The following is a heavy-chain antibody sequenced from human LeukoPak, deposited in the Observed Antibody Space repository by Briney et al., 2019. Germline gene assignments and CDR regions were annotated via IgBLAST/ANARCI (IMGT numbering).Heavy chain of an antibody. CDR2: ISWNSGTK. CDR1: GNYW. Sequence: QPGGSLRLSCAASGNYWMHWVRQAPGKGLEWVSGISWNSGTKGYADSVKGRFTISRDNAKNSLYLQMNSLRGEDAALYYCAVLHYYAMDVWGQGTTVTVSS. CDR3: AVLHYYAMDV. V-gene: IGHV3-9*01. D-gene: IGHD2-8*01. J-gene: IGHJ6*02.